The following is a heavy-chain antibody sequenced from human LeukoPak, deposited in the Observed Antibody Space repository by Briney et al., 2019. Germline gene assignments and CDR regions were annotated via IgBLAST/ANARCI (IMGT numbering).Heavy chain of an antibody. Sequence: ASVKVSCKASGYTFTSYGISWVRQAPGQGLEWMGWISAYNGNTNYAQKLRGRVTMTTDTSTSTAYMELRSLRSDDTAVYYCARGESMSSTSSAIRMDVWGQGTTVTVSS. CDR1: GYTFTSYG. J-gene: IGHJ6*02. CDR2: ISAYNGNT. V-gene: IGHV1-18*01. D-gene: IGHD2-2*01. CDR3: ARGESMSSTSSAIRMDV.